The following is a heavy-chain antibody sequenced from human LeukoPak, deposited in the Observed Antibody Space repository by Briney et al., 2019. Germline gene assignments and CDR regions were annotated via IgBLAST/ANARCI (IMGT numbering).Heavy chain of an antibody. Sequence: PGGPLRPPLAPLGLPSVGIGINGARRPQGKGWGWAPPIIGIISYIYYADSVKGRFTISRDNAKNSLYLQMNTLRAEDTAVYYCARDPATMIVVADSATHPVGYWGQGTLVTVSS. V-gene: IGHV3-21*01. CDR1: GLPSVGIG. D-gene: IGHD3-22*01. J-gene: IGHJ4*02. CDR2: IIGIISYI. CDR3: ARDPATMIVVADSATHPVGY.